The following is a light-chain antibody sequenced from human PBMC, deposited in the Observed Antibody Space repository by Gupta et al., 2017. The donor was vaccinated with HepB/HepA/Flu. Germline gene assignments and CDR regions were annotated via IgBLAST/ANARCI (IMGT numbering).Light chain of an antibody. CDR2: KAS. CDR3: QQNKTYPLT. CDR1: QSISTW. J-gene: IGKJ4*01. V-gene: IGKV1-5*03. Sequence: IQKTQSPSTLSASVGDRVTITCRASQSISTWLAWYPQKPGKAPRLLIYKASTLKSGVPSRFSGSRSGTEFTLTISMLQPDYFATYYCQQNKTYPLTFGGGTMVEIK.